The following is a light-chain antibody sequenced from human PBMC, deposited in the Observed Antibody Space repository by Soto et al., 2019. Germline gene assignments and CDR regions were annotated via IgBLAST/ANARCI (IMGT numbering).Light chain of an antibody. CDR3: SSFAGSNNVV. J-gene: IGLJ3*02. Sequence: QSVLTQPPSASGSPGQSVTISCAGTSSDVGGYDHVSWYQQHPGKAPKLMIYDVSKRPSGVPDRFSGSKSGNAASLTVSGPQTEDEADYYCSSFAGSNNVVFGGGTQLTVL. V-gene: IGLV2-8*01. CDR1: SSDVGGYDH. CDR2: DVS.